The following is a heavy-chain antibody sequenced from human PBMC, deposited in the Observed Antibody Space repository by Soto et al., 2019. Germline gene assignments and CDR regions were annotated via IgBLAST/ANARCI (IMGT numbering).Heavy chain of an antibody. CDR1: GFSLTTSGRG. Sequence: QITLKESGPTLVKPTQTLTLTCTFSGFSLTTSGRGVGWFRQPPGKALEWLALFCWGDDKRYSPSLKTRLTITKDSPKNQVVLTTTTMGPEDTARYYFAHRRAMMDAFDVWGQGTVVTVSS. CDR3: AHRRAMMDAFDV. CDR2: FCWGDDK. D-gene: IGHD3-16*01. V-gene: IGHV2-5*02. J-gene: IGHJ3*01.